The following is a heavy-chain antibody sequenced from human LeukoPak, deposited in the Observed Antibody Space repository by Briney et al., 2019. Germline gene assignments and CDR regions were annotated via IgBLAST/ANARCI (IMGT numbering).Heavy chain of an antibody. CDR2: ISSSSSYI. J-gene: IGHJ4*02. CDR3: VKDLYTGDPDFDY. Sequence: PGGSLRLSCAASGFTFSSYSMNWVRQAPGKGLEWVSSISSSSSYIYYADSVKGRFTISRDNAKNSLYLQMNSLRAEDTAVYYCVKDLYTGDPDFDYWGQGTLVTVSS. D-gene: IGHD7-27*01. V-gene: IGHV3-21*01. CDR1: GFTFSSYS.